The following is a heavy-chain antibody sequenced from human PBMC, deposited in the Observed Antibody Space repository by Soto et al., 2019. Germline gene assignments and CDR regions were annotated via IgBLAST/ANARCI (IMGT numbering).Heavy chain of an antibody. V-gene: IGHV2-5*01. CDR2: IYWTDDK. CDR1: VFSLSTSGVG. CDR3: AHTSPIAVAVDY. Sequence: QITLKESGPTLVKPTQTLTLTCTFSVFSLSTSGVGVGWIRQPPGKALEWLALIYWTDDKRYSPSLKSRLTINKDTSKNQVVLTMTNMDPVETATYYCAHTSPIAVAVDYWGQGTLVTVSS. J-gene: IGHJ4*02. D-gene: IGHD6-19*01.